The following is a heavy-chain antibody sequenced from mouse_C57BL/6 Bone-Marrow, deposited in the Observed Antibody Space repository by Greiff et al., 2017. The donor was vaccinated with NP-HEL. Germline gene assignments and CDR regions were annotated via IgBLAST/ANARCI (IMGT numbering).Heavy chain of an antibody. V-gene: IGHV1-64*01. CDR2: IHPNSGST. CDR1: GYTFTSYW. Sequence: QVQLQPGAELVKPGASVKLSCKASGYTFTSYWMHWVKQRPGQGLEWIGMIHPNSGSTNYNEKFKSKATLTVDKSSSTAYMQLSSLTSEDSAVYYCARGSPFNSVAYWGQGTLVTVSA. J-gene: IGHJ3*01. CDR3: ARGSPFNSVAY.